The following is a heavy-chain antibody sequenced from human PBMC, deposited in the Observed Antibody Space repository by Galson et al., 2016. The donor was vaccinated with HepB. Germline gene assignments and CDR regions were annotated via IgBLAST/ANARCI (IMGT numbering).Heavy chain of an antibody. CDR2: VIYSGSNQ. V-gene: IGHV3-30-3*01. J-gene: IGHJ4*02. D-gene: IGHD4-11*01. Sequence: SLRLSCAASGFTFSNYAMHWVRQAPGKGLEWVSVVIYSGSNQYYADSVKVRFTISRDNSKSTLNLEMNSLRTDDTAVYSCARGCMRTHSDYASGRLLGCFDSWGQGIRVTVSS. CDR1: GFTFSNYA. CDR3: ARGCMRTHSDYASGRLLGCFDS.